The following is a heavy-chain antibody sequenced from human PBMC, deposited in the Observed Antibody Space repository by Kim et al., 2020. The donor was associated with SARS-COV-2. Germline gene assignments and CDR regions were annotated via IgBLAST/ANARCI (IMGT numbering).Heavy chain of an antibody. CDR1: GFTFSSYE. V-gene: IGHV3-48*03. CDR2: ISSSGSTI. D-gene: IGHD3-3*01. J-gene: IGHJ6*02. CDR3: ARARYFDFWSGYPYYYYGLDV. Sequence: GGSLRLSCAASGFTFSSYEMNWVRQAPGKGLEWVSYISSSGSTIYYADSVKGRFTISSYNAKNSLYLQMNSLRAEDAAVYYCARARYFDFWSGYPYYYYGLDVWGQGTTVTVSS.